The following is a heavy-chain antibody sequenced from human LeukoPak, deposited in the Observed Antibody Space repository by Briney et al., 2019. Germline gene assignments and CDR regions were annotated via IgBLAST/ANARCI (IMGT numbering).Heavy chain of an antibody. Sequence: GGSLRLSCAASGFTFSDHYMSWIRQAPGKGLEWVSYISSSSSYTNYADSVKGRFTISRDNAKNSLYLQMNSLGAEDTAVYYCARDGLRYFDGDFDYWGQGTLVTVSS. CDR2: ISSSSSYT. CDR1: GFTFSDHY. V-gene: IGHV3-11*06. D-gene: IGHD3-9*01. J-gene: IGHJ4*02. CDR3: ARDGLRYFDGDFDY.